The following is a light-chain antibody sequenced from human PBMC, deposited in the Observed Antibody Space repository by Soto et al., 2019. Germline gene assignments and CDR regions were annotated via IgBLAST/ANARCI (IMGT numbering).Light chain of an antibody. J-gene: IGLJ1*01. V-gene: IGLV2-23*01. Sequence: QSALTQPASVSGSPGQSITISCTGTARDVGTYNLVSWYQQHPGKAPKLMIYEGSKRPSGVSNRFSGSKSGNTASLTISGLQAVDEADYYCCSYAGSSTPYVFGIGTTVTVL. CDR3: CSYAGSSTPYV. CDR1: ARDVGTYNL. CDR2: EGS.